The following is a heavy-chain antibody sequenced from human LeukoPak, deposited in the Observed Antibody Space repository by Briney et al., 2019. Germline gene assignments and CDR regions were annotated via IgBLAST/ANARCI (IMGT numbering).Heavy chain of an antibody. V-gene: IGHV3-7*01. CDR3: ARDRSSSWSYKGWGY. J-gene: IGHJ4*02. CDR2: IKQDGSEK. CDR1: GFTFSNYW. Sequence: PGGSLRLSCAASGFTFSNYWMSWVRQAPGKGLEWVANIKQDGSEKYYVDSVKGRFTISRDNAKNSLYLQMNSLRAEDTAVYYCARDRSSSWSYKGWGYWGQGTLVTVSS. D-gene: IGHD6-13*01.